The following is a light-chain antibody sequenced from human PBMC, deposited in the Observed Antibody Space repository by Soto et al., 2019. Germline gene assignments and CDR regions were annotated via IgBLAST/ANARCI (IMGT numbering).Light chain of an antibody. CDR1: QRITTY. Sequence: IHMTQSPSSLSASVGDRVTITCRASQRITTYLNWYQQKPGEAPKLLISTSGTLQRGVPSRFTGGGSGTDFTLTFTGLQPADFATYFCQQTYNAPYTFGQGPKLEIK. J-gene: IGKJ2*01. V-gene: IGKV1-39*01. CDR3: QQTYNAPYT. CDR2: TSG.